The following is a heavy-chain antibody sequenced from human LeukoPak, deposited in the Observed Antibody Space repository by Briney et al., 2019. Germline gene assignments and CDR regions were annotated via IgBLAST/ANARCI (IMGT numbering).Heavy chain of an antibody. CDR1: GFTFSSYS. J-gene: IGHJ4*02. CDR3: ARADWNDGAGSDY. Sequence: GGSLRLSCAASGFTFSSYSMNWVRQAPGKGLEWVSSISSSSSYIYYPDSVKGRFTISRDNAKNSLYLQMNSLRAEDTAVYYCARADWNDGAGSDYWGQGTLVTVSS. V-gene: IGHV3-21*01. CDR2: ISSSSSYI. D-gene: IGHD1-1*01.